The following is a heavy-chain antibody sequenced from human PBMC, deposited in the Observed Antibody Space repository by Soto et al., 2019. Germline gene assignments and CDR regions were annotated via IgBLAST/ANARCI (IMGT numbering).Heavy chain of an antibody. CDR3: ARDLTGYGGKAR. Sequence: QVQLQESGPGLVKPSQTLSLTCTVSGGSISSGDYYWSWIRQPPGKGLEWIGYIYYRGSTYYNPALKSRVTISVDTAKNQFSLKLSSVTAADTAVYYCARDLTGYGGKARWGQGTLVTVSS. V-gene: IGHV4-30-4*01. CDR2: IYYRGST. CDR1: GGSISSGDYY. J-gene: IGHJ4*02. D-gene: IGHD7-27*01.